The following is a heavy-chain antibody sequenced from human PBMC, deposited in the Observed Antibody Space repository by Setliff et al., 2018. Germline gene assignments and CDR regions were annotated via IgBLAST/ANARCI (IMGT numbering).Heavy chain of an antibody. Sequence: ASVKVSCKAYGYTFTDYYVHWVRQAPGQGLEWVGEISPSGGTTRNAQSFQGRVTLTRDTSTRTVYLDLSDLKSEDTAVYYCARDRGESGYDSYYGMDVWGQGTTVTVSS. CDR1: GYTFTDYY. CDR3: ARDRGESGYDSYYGMDV. J-gene: IGHJ6*02. D-gene: IGHD5-12*01. V-gene: IGHV1-46*01. CDR2: ISPSGGTT.